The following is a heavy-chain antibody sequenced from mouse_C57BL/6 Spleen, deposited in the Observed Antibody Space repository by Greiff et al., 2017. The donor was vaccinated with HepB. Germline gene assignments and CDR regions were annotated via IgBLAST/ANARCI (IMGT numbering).Heavy chain of an antibody. V-gene: IGHV6-3*01. J-gene: IGHJ3*01. CDR2: IRLKSDNYAT. CDR1: GFTFSNYW. CDR3: TGEYPSFAY. Sequence: VKLMESGGGLVQPGGSMKLSCVASGFTFSNYWMNWVRQSPEKGLEWVAQIRLKSDNYATHYAESVKGRFTISRDDSKSSVYLQMNNLRAEDTGIYYCTGEYPSFAYWGQGTLVTVSA. D-gene: IGHD2-10*02.